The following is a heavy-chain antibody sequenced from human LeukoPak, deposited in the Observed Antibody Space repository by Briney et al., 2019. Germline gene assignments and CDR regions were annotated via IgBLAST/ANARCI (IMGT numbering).Heavy chain of an antibody. Sequence: ASVKVSCKASGYTFTSYYMNWVRHAPGQGLEWRGIINPSGGSTSYAQKFQGRVTMTRDTSTSTVYMELSSLRSEDTAVYYCGRVGGSYYPAFDIWGQGTMVTVSS. CDR1: GYTFTSYY. CDR2: INPSGGST. CDR3: GRVGGSYYPAFDI. D-gene: IGHD1-26*01. J-gene: IGHJ3*02. V-gene: IGHV1-46*01.